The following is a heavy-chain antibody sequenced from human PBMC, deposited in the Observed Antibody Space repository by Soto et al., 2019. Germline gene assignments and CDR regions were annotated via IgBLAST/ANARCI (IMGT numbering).Heavy chain of an antibody. D-gene: IGHD1-7*01. J-gene: IGHJ4*02. CDR2: ISSSSSYI. V-gene: IGHV3-21*01. CDR1: GFTFSSYS. Sequence: EVQLVESGGGLVKPGGSLRLSCAASGFTFSSYSMNWVRQAQGTGLEWFSSISSSSSYIYYADSVKGRFTISRDNAKNSLYLQMNSLRAEDTAVYDCARVEDWNYGPEATSIDYWGQGTLVTVSS. CDR3: ARVEDWNYGPEATSIDY.